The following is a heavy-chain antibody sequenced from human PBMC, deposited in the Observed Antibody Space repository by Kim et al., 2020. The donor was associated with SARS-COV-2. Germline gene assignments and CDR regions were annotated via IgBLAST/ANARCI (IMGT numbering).Heavy chain of an antibody. J-gene: IGHJ6*03. CDR3: ARGNIVVVPAAIRYYYYY. CDR2: IGTAGDT. Sequence: GGSLRLSCAASGFNLYTYAMHWVRQATGKGLEWVSAIGTAGDTYYPGSVKGRFTISRENAKNSLYLQMNSLRAGDTAVYYCARGNIVVVPAAIRYYYYY. D-gene: IGHD2-2*02. CDR1: GFNLYTYA. V-gene: IGHV3-13*01.